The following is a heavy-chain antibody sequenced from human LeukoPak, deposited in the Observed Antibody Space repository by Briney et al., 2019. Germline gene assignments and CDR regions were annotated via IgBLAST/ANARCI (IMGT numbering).Heavy chain of an antibody. Sequence: SQTLSLTCTVSGGSISSGGYYWSWIRQPPGKGLEWIGYIYHSGSTYYNPSLKSRVTISVDRSKNQFSLKLSSVTAADTAVYYCARQYYQYYDFWSGTPMGREYYFDYWGQGTLVTVSS. V-gene: IGHV4-30-2*01. D-gene: IGHD3-3*01. CDR3: ARQYYQYYDFWSGTPMGREYYFDY. CDR1: GGSISSGGYY. J-gene: IGHJ4*02. CDR2: IYHSGST.